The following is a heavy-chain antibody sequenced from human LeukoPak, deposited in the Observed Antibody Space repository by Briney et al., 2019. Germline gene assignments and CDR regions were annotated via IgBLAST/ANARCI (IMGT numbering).Heavy chain of an antibody. D-gene: IGHD3-10*01. V-gene: IGHV3-33*01. CDR1: GFRFSSYG. CDR2: VSYDGSNK. J-gene: IGHJ4*02. CDR3: AREMGSVYFDY. Sequence: GGYLRLSCTASGFRFSSYGIHWVRQTPGKGLEWVALVSYDGSNKDYADSVKGRFTISRDNSKNTVYLQINSLRAEDTAVYYCAREMGSVYFDYWGQGTLVTVSS.